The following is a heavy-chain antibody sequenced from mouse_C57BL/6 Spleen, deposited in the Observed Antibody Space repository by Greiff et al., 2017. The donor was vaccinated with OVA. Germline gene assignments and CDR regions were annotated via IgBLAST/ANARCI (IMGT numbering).Heavy chain of an antibody. J-gene: IGHJ2*01. Sequence: VQLQQPGAELVRPGSSVKLSCKASGYTFTSYWMDWVKQRPGQGLEWIGNIYPSDSETHYNQKFTDQATLTVDKSSSTAYMQLSSLTSSASSVYYCARSSVYYFDYWGQGTTLTVSS. CDR2: IYPSDSET. CDR3: ARSSVYYFDY. V-gene: IGHV1-61*01. D-gene: IGHD6-1*01. CDR1: GYTFTSYW.